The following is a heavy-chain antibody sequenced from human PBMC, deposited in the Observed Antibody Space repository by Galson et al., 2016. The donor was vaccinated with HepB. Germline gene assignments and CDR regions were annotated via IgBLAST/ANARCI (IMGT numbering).Heavy chain of an antibody. CDR3: AADLSLGDYVSFDY. Sequence: SVKVSCKASVFTFTSSAVQWVRQARGQRLEWIGWIVVGSGNTNYAQKFQERVTITRDMSTSTAYMELSSLSSEDTAVYYCAADLSLGDYVSFDYWGQGTLVTVSS. D-gene: IGHD4-17*01. CDR1: VFTFTSSA. V-gene: IGHV1-58*01. J-gene: IGHJ4*02. CDR2: IVVGSGNT.